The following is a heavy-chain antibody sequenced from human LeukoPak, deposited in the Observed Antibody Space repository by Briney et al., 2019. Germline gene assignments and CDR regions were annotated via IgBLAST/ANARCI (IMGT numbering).Heavy chain of an antibody. J-gene: IGHJ4*02. Sequence: GGSLRLSCAVSGFSLSSYWMSWVRQAPGKGLEWVAIIKPDGSDKYYVDSVKGRFTISRDNAKNSLYLQMNSLRAEDTAVYYCATLQRGITIFGVADDYWGQGTLVTVSS. CDR2: IKPDGSDK. V-gene: IGHV3-7*03. CDR3: ATLQRGITIFGVADDY. CDR1: GFSLSSYW. D-gene: IGHD3-3*01.